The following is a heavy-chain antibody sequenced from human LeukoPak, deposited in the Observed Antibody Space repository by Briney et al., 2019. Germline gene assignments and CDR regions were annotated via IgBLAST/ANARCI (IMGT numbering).Heavy chain of an antibody. CDR1: GFTFSSYS. D-gene: IGHD2-15*01. CDR3: ARDGDRYCSGGSCYYRY. Sequence: GGSLRLSCAASGFTFSSYSMNWVRQAPGKGLEWVSSISSSSSYIYYADSVKGRFTISRDNAKNSLYLQMNSLRAEDTAVYYCARDGDRYCSGGSCYYRYWGQGTLVTVSS. CDR2: ISSSSSYI. J-gene: IGHJ4*02. V-gene: IGHV3-21*01.